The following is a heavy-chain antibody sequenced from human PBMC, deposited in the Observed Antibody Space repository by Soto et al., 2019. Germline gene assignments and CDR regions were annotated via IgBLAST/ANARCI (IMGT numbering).Heavy chain of an antibody. V-gene: IGHV4-59*01. CDR2: IYYSGST. J-gene: IGHJ6*03. CDR3: ARIGRTAVNTSPGYYYYMDV. D-gene: IGHD4-17*01. CDR1: GGSISSYY. Sequence: PSETLSLTCTVSGGSISSYYWSWIRQPPGKGLEWIGYIYYSGSTNYNPSLKSRVTISVDTSKNQFSLKLSSVTAADTAVYYCARIGRTAVNTSPGYYYYMDVWGKGTTVTVSS.